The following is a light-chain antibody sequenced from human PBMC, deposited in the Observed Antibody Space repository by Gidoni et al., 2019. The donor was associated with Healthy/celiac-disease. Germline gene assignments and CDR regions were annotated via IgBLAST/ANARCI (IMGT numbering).Light chain of an antibody. Sequence: DIVMTQFPLFLPVTTGEPASISCRSSQSLLHSNGYNYLDWYLQKPGQSPQLLIYLGSNRASGGPDRFSGSGSGTDFTLKISKVEAEDVVVYFCMQALQTPRTFGPGTKVDIK. CDR1: QSLLHSNGYNY. CDR3: MQALQTPRT. J-gene: IGKJ3*01. V-gene: IGKV2-28*01. CDR2: LGS.